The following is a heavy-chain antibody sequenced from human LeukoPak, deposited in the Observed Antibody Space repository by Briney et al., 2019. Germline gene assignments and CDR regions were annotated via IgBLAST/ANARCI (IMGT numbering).Heavy chain of an antibody. J-gene: IGHJ3*02. Sequence: GGSLRLSCAASGFTLSDYAMSWVRQVPGKGLEWVSGISGGSGDTTYYTDSVKGRFTISRDNSKNTLYLQMNSLRAEDTAVYYCAKDPRRPPVVTAIDDAFDIWGQGTMVTVSS. CDR3: AKDPRRPPVVTAIDDAFDI. V-gene: IGHV3-23*01. CDR1: GFTLSDYA. CDR2: ISGGSGDTT. D-gene: IGHD2-21*02.